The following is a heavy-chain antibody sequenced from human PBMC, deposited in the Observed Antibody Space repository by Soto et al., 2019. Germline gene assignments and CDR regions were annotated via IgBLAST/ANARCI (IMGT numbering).Heavy chain of an antibody. CDR3: ARDYGHDCSGGNCYFYF. J-gene: IGHJ4*02. CDR1: GGTFSTYS. D-gene: IGHD2-15*01. V-gene: IGHV1-69*13. CDR2: INPIFGTP. Sequence: SVKVSCKASGGTFSTYSFSWVRQAPGQGLEWMGGINPIFGTPNYAQKFQGRVTITADESTSTAHMELSSLRSDDTAVYYCARDYGHDCSGGNCYFYFWGQGTLFTVSS.